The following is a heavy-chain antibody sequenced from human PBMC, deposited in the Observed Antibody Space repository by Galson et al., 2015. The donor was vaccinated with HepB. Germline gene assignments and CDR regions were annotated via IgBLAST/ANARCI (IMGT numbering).Heavy chain of an antibody. V-gene: IGHV3-48*02. CDR1: GFTFSSYS. Sequence: SLRLSCAASGFTFSSYSMNWVRQAPGKGLEWVSYISSSSSTIYYADSVKGRFTISRDNAKNSLYLQMNSLRDEDTAVYYCARVPFRSFGELSFGYWGQGTLVTVSS. J-gene: IGHJ4*02. CDR2: ISSSSSTI. CDR3: ARVPFRSFGELSFGY. D-gene: IGHD3-16*02.